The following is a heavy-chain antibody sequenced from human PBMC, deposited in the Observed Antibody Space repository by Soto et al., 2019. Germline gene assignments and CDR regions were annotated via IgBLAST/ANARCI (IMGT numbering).Heavy chain of an antibody. V-gene: IGHV3-7*03. Sequence: TGGSLRLSCAAFGFPFSRYWMSWVRQAPGKGLEWVANIKQDGSEKSYVDSVKGRLSISRDNAQSSVHLQMNNLRTEDMALYYCAKGRGTIVVTDAYDIWGQGTMVTVS. CDR2: IKQDGSEK. CDR1: GFPFSRYW. D-gene: IGHD3-22*01. CDR3: AKGRGTIVVTDAYDI. J-gene: IGHJ3*02.